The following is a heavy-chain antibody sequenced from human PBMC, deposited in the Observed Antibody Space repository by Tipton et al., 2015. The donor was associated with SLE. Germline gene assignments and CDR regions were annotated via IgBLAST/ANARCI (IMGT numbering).Heavy chain of an antibody. J-gene: IGHJ4*02. D-gene: IGHD2-2*01. CDR3: ARKGYCSDTSCFLLNY. CDR2: IYHSGST. V-gene: IGHV4-38-2*01. CDR1: GYSISSGYF. Sequence: TLSLTCAVSGYSISSGYFWGWIRQPPGKGLEWIGSIYHSGSTYYNPSLKSRVTISVDTSKNQFSLNLRSVTAADTAVYYCARKGYCSDTSCFLLNYWGQGTLVTASS.